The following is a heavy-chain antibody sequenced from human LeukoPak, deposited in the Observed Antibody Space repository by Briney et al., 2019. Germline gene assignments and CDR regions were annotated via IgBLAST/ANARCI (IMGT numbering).Heavy chain of an antibody. Sequence: GGSLRLSCAASGFTFRDYWMHWVRQAPGKGLMWVAHIDSDATSTYYTDSVKGRFTISRDNAKNTVYLQMNSLRAEDTAICYCARESYYGLGSYSYWGQGTLVTVSS. CDR1: GFTFRDYW. CDR2: IDSDATST. CDR3: ARESYYGLGSYSY. V-gene: IGHV3-74*01. D-gene: IGHD3-10*01. J-gene: IGHJ4*02.